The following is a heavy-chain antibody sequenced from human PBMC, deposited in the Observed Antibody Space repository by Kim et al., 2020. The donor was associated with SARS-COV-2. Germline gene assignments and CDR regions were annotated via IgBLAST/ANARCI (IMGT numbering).Heavy chain of an antibody. CDR2: ISWNSGSI. CDR1: GFTFDDYA. V-gene: IGHV3-9*01. Sequence: GGSLRLSCAASGFTFDDYAMHWVRQAPGKGLEWVSGISWNSGSIGYADSVKGRFTISRDNAKNSLYLQMNSLRAEDTALYYCAKDIADDYGEPTAMDVWGQGTTVTVSS. CDR3: AKDIADDYGEPTAMDV. J-gene: IGHJ6*02. D-gene: IGHD4-17*01.